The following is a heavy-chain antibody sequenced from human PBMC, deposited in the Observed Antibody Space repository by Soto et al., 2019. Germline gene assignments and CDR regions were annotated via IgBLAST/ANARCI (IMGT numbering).Heavy chain of an antibody. J-gene: IGHJ3*02. CDR2: ISWNSGSI. Sequence: DVQLVESGGGLVQPGRSLRLSCAASGFTFDDYAMHWVRQAPGKGLEWVSGISWNSGSIGYADSVKGRFTISRDNAKNSLYLQMNSLRAEDTALYYCANGLTSVSNDAFDIWGQGTMVTVSS. CDR3: ANGLTSVSNDAFDI. D-gene: IGHD2-2*01. V-gene: IGHV3-9*01. CDR1: GFTFDDYA.